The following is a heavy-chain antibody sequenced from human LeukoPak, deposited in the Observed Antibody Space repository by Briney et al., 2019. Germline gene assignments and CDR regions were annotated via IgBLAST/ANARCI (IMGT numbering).Heavy chain of an antibody. D-gene: IGHD5-24*01. CDR2: IRSKPEGGTT. J-gene: IGHJ4*02. V-gene: IGHV3-15*01. CDR1: GFTFTNAW. CDR3: NTDWDGSIETQSRY. Sequence: GGSLRLSCAASGFTFTNAWMGWVRQAPGKGLEWVGRIRSKPEGGTTDYTAAVQGRFTISRDDSKNTLYLNMNSLQIDDTGVYYCNTDWDGSIETQSRYWGQGTLVTVSS.